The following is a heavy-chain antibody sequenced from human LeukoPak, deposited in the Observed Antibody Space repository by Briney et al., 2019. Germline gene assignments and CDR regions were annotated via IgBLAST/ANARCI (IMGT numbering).Heavy chain of an antibody. V-gene: IGHV4-31*03. CDR2: IYYSGST. D-gene: IGHD2-15*01. J-gene: IGHJ5*02. CDR3: AAQDVNWFDP. Sequence: SETLSLTCTVSGGSISSGGYYWSWVRQHPGKGLEWIGYIYYSGSTYYNPSLKSRVTISVDTSKNQFSLKLSSVTAADTAVYYCAAQDVNWFDPWGQGTLVTVSS. CDR1: GGSISSGGYY.